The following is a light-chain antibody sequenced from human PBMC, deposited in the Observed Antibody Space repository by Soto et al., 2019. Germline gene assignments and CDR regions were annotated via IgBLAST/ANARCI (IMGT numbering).Light chain of an antibody. J-gene: IGLJ1*01. CDR1: KLGDKY. Sequence: SYELTQPPSVSVSPGQTASITCSGDKLGDKYACWYQQKPGQSPVLVSYQXXKRXSGXPERXSXXXSGNTATLTISGTQAMDEADYYCQAWDSSTGVFGTGTKLTVL. CDR2: QXX. V-gene: IGLV3-1*01. CDR3: QAWDSSTGV.